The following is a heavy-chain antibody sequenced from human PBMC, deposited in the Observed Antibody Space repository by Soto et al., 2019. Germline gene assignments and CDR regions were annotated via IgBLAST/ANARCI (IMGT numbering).Heavy chain of an antibody. J-gene: IGHJ6*03. CDR3: ARDRRFLEWLPDGNYYMDV. CDR1: GFTFSSYS. V-gene: IGHV3-21*01. Sequence: GGSLRLSCAASGFTFSSYSMNWVRQAPGKGLEWVSSISSSSSYIYYADSVKGRFTISRDNAKNSLYLQMNSLRAEDTAVYYCARDRRFLEWLPDGNYYMDVWGKGTTVTVSS. CDR2: ISSSSSYI. D-gene: IGHD3-3*01.